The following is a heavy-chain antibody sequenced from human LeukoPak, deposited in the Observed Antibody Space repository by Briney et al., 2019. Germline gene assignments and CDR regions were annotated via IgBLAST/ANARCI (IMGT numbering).Heavy chain of an antibody. J-gene: IGHJ4*02. CDR1: GYSISSGYY. CDR3: AITPTPAPYGSGSYYNYFDY. Sequence: SETLSLTCTVSGYSISSGYYWGRIRQPPGKGLEWIGSIYHSGSTYYNPSLKSRVTMSVDTSKNQFSLKLSSVTAADTAVYYCAITPTPAPYGSGSYYNYFDYWGQGTLVTVSS. V-gene: IGHV4-38-2*02. D-gene: IGHD3-10*01. CDR2: IYHSGST.